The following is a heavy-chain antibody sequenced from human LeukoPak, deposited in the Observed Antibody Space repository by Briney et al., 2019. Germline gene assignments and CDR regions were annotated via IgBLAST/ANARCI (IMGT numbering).Heavy chain of an antibody. Sequence: GGSLRLSCAASGFSFSSYGMHWVRQAPGKGLEWVAFIRYDGSNKYYADSVKGRFTISRDNSKNTLYLHLNSLRAEDTATYYCAKAVRYSSSWYDYWGQGTLVTVSS. CDR2: IRYDGSNK. V-gene: IGHV3-30*02. D-gene: IGHD6-13*01. J-gene: IGHJ4*02. CDR1: GFSFSSYG. CDR3: AKAVRYSSSWYDY.